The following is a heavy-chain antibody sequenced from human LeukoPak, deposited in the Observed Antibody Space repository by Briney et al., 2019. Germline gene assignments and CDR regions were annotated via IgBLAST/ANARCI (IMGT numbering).Heavy chain of an antibody. CDR3: ARDLRYDSSGYYAPKGWFDP. CDR2: INPSGGST. V-gene: IGHV1-46*01. D-gene: IGHD3-22*01. CDR1: GCTFTSYY. J-gene: IGHJ5*02. Sequence: ASVKVSCKASGCTFTSYYMHWVRQAPGQGLEWMGIINPSGGSTSYAQKFQGRVTMTRDMSTSTVYMELSSLRSEDTAVYYCARDLRYDSSGYYAPKGWFDPWGQGTLVTVSS.